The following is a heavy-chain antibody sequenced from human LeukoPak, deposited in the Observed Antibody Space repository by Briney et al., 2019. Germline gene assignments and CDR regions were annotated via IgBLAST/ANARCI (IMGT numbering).Heavy chain of an antibody. CDR1: GFTFRSYW. CDR2: VIRDGSFT. D-gene: IGHD5-24*01. V-gene: IGHV3-74*01. Sequence: GGSVRLSCAASGFTFRSYWMHWVRQPPGKGLEWVSRVIRDGSFTNYADSVKGRFTISRDNAKNTLYLQMSSLRADDTAVYFCVRDGDDYNFDYWGQGSLVTVSS. J-gene: IGHJ4*02. CDR3: VRDGDDYNFDY.